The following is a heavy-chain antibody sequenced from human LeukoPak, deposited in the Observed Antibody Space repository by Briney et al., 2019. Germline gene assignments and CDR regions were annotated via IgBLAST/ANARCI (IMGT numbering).Heavy chain of an antibody. Sequence: PGRSLRLSCAASGFTFSSYAMHWVRQAPGKGLEWVAVISYDGSNKYYADSVKGRFTISRDNSKNTLYLQMNSLRAEDTAVYYGARDGIGELLGPYDYWGQGTLVTVSS. CDR2: ISYDGSNK. CDR3: ARDGIGELLGPYDY. D-gene: IGHD3-10*01. V-gene: IGHV3-30*04. CDR1: GFTFSSYA. J-gene: IGHJ4*02.